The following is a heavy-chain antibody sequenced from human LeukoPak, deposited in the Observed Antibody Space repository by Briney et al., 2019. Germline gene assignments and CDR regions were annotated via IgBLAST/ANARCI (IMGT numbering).Heavy chain of an antibody. CDR1: GFTFSSYG. CDR2: IRYVGSNK. V-gene: IGHV3-30*02. J-gene: IGHJ4*02. Sequence: GRSLRLSCAASGFTFSSYGMHWVRQAPGKGLEWVAFIRYVGSNKYHADSVKGRFTLARDNSKNTLCQQINRLRGKDTDVYYCAIYLGYCSGGSCYSVDYWGQGTLVTVSS. CDR3: AIYLGYCSGGSCYSVDY. D-gene: IGHD2-15*01.